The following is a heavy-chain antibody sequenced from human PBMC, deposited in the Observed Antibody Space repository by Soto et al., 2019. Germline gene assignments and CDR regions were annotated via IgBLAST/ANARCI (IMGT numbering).Heavy chain of an antibody. D-gene: IGHD3-10*01. V-gene: IGHV1-3*01. Sequence: QVQLVQSGAEVKKPGASVKVSCKASGYTFSNYLLHWVRQAPGQGLEWMGWINAGNGHTKYSQKFQGRVTFTRDTSATTAYIELSSLRSEDTAVCYCASPSYGSGSYYWGQGTLVTVSS. CDR3: ASPSYGSGSYY. CDR1: GYTFSNYL. J-gene: IGHJ4*02. CDR2: INAGNGHT.